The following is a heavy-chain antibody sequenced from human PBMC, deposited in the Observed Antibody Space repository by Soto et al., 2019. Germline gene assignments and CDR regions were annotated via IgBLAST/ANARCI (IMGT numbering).Heavy chain of an antibody. CDR3: AREENCSDGICYSEYFQR. CDR2: VNPSGGST. CDR1: GYIFTAYS. Sequence: QVQLVQSGAEVKKPGASVKVSCKASGYIFTAYSMHWVRQAPGQGLEWMGVVNPSGGSTNYAQKFQGRITIARDTSKSTVYMELSPLTSEDTAVYYCAREENCSDGICYSEYFQRWGQGTLVTVSS. V-gene: IGHV1-46*01. J-gene: IGHJ1*01. D-gene: IGHD2-15*01.